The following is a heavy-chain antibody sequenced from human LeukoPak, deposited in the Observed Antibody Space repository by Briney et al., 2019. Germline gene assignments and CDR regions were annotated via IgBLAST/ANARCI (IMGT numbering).Heavy chain of an antibody. CDR1: GFTFSSYA. J-gene: IGHJ5*02. Sequence: GGSLRLSCAASGFTFSSYAMRWVRQAPGKGLEWVSAISGSGGSTYYADSVKGRFTISRDNAKDSLYLQMNSLRADDTAVYYCASLTILTGYYTGWFDPWGQGTLVTVSS. CDR3: ASLTILTGYYTGWFDP. D-gene: IGHD3-9*01. V-gene: IGHV3-23*01. CDR2: ISGSGGST.